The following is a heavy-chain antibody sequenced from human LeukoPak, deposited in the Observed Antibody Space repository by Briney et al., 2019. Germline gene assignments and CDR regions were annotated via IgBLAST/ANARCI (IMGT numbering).Heavy chain of an antibody. Sequence: GGSLRLSCAASGFTFSSYGMSWVRQAPGKGLEWVAFIRYDGSNKYYADSVKGRFTISRDNSKNTLYLQMNSLRAEDTAVYYCAKDHHYYGSGSYSQFDYWGQGTLVTVSS. CDR2: IRYDGSNK. V-gene: IGHV3-30*02. CDR3: AKDHHYYGSGSYSQFDY. J-gene: IGHJ4*02. D-gene: IGHD3-10*01. CDR1: GFTFSSYG.